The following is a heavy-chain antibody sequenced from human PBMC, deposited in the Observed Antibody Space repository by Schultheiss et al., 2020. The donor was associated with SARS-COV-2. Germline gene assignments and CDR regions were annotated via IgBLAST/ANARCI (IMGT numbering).Heavy chain of an antibody. V-gene: IGHV3-30*03. J-gene: IGHJ4*02. D-gene: IGHD4-23*01. CDR2: ISYDGSKK. CDR1: GFTFSSYG. Sequence: GGSLRLSCAASGFTFSSYGMHWVRQAPGKGLEWVAVISYDGSKKYYADSVKGRFTISRDNSKNTLYLEMNNLRAEDTATYYCASQDIGGNLVGDYWGQGTLVTVSS. CDR3: ASQDIGGNLVGDY.